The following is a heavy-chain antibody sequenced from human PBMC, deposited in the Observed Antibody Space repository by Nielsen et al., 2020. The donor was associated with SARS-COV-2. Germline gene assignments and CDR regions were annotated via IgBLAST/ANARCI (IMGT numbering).Heavy chain of an antibody. Sequence: WIRQPPGKGLEWVSVIYSGGSTYYADSVKGRFTISRDNSKNTLYLQMNSLRAEDTAVYYCARDGYCSGGSCFSGMDVWGQGTTVTVSS. V-gene: IGHV3-53*01. D-gene: IGHD2-15*01. CDR2: IYSGGST. J-gene: IGHJ6*02. CDR3: ARDGYCSGGSCFSGMDV.